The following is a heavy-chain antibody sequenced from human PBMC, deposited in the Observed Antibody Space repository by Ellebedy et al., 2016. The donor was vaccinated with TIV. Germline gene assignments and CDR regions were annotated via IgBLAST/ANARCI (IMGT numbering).Heavy chain of an antibody. D-gene: IGHD3-10*01. CDR2: IYPGDSET. Sequence: GGSLRLSCKGSGYSFTSYWIGWVRQMPGKGLEWMGIIYPGDSETRYSPSFEGQVTISVDKSIPTAYLHWSSLNASDTAMYYCASHEGNAFDIWGQGTMVTVSS. V-gene: IGHV5-51*01. CDR1: GYSFTSYW. J-gene: IGHJ3*02. CDR3: ASHEGNAFDI.